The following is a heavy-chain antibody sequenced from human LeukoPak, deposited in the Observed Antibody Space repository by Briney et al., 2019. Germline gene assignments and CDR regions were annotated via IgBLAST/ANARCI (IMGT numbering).Heavy chain of an antibody. V-gene: IGHV4-34*01. CDR3: AKDSGFAGMRYYYFDS. J-gene: IGHJ4*02. CDR1: GGSFSGYY. CDR2: INHSGST. Sequence: SETLSLTCAVYGGSFSGYYWSWIRQPPGKGLEWIGEINHSGSTNYNPSLKSRVTISVDTSKNQFSLKLSSVTAADTAVYYCAKDSGFAGMRYYYFDSWGQGTLVTVSS. D-gene: IGHD2-8*01.